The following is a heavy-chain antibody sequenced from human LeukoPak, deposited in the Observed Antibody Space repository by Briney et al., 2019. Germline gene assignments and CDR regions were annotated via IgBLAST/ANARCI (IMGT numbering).Heavy chain of an antibody. CDR3: ARDPYSSSWYPYYYYAMDV. V-gene: IGHV3-30-3*01. J-gene: IGHJ6*02. Sequence: GGSLRLPCAASGFTFSSYAMHWVRQAPGKGLEWVAVISYDGSNKYYADSVKGRFTISRDNSKNTLYLQMNSLRAEDTAVYYCARDPYSSSWYPYYYYAMDVWGQGTTVTVSS. D-gene: IGHD6-13*01. CDR1: GFTFSSYA. CDR2: ISYDGSNK.